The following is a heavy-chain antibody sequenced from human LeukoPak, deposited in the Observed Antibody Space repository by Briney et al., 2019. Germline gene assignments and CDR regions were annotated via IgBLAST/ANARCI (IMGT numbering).Heavy chain of an antibody. CDR1: GGSISSYF. V-gene: IGHV4-59*01. CDR3: TREVRSAWASFDP. D-gene: IGHD1-26*01. Sequence: PSETLSLTCTVSGGSISSYFWSWIRQPPGKGVEWIGYIYYSGSTNYNPSLKSRVTISVDTSKNQFSLKLSSVTAADTAVYYCTREVRSAWASFDPWGQGTLVIVSS. J-gene: IGHJ5*02. CDR2: IYYSGST.